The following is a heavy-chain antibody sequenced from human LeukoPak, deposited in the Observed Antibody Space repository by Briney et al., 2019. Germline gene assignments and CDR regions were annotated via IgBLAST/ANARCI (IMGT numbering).Heavy chain of an antibody. Sequence: GGSLRLSCVASGFTLSSYWMTWVRQAPGKGLEWVANIKTDGSQIYYVDSVKGRFTISRDNAKNSLYLQMNSLRAEDTAVYYCAELGITMIGGVWGKGTTVTISS. V-gene: IGHV3-7*01. CDR2: IKTDGSQI. D-gene: IGHD3-10*02. CDR3: AELGITMIGGV. CDR1: GFTLSSYW. J-gene: IGHJ6*04.